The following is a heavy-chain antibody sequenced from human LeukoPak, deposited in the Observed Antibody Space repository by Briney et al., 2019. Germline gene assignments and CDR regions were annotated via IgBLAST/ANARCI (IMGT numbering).Heavy chain of an antibody. J-gene: IGHJ4*02. CDR2: ISAYNGNT. V-gene: IGHV1-18*01. CDR3: ARFSRGGYYDSSGYLDY. CDR1: GGTFSSYG. Sequence: ASVKVSCKASGGTFSSYGISWVRQAPGQGLEWMGWISAYNGNTNYAQKLQGRVTMTTDTSTSTAYMELRSLRSDDTAVYYCARFSRGGYYDSSGYLDYWGQGTLVTVSS. D-gene: IGHD3-22*01.